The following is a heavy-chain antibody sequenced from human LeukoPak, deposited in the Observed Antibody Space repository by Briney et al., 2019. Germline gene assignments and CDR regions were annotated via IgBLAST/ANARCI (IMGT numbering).Heavy chain of an antibody. CDR1: GGTFSSYA. D-gene: IGHD2/OR15-2a*01. V-gene: IGHV1-69*04. CDR3: ARDQGVVDIAYCNPDAFDV. J-gene: IGHJ3*01. Sequence: GASVKVSCKASGGTFSSYAISWVRQAPGQGLEWMGRIIPILGIANYAQKFQGRVTITASEFTSTAYMELSSLRSEDTAVYYCARDQGVVDIAYCNPDAFDVWGQGTLVTVSS. CDR2: IIPILGIA.